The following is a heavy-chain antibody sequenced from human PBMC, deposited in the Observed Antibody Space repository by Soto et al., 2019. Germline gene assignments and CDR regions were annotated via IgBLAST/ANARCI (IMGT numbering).Heavy chain of an antibody. CDR1: GGSISSVDYY. Sequence: QVQLQESGPGLVKPSQTLSLTCTVSGGSISSVDYYWSWIRQPPGKGLEWIGYIYYSGNTYYNPSLKSRVTISVAPSKNQFSLKLTSVTAADTAVYFCARGIYGDYSYYFDYWGQGTLVTVSS. D-gene: IGHD4-17*01. CDR2: IYYSGNT. V-gene: IGHV4-30-4*01. J-gene: IGHJ4*02. CDR3: ARGIYGDYSYYFDY.